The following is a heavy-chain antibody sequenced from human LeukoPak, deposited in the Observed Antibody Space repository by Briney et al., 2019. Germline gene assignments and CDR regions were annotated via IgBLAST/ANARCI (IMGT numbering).Heavy chain of an antibody. CDR1: GFTFSSYE. V-gene: IGHV3-48*03. D-gene: IGHD2-2*01. J-gene: IGHJ4*02. CDR3: ARDITSSTSN. CDR2: ISSSGRTI. Sequence: GGSLRLSCAASGFTFSSYEFNWVRQAPGKGLEWVSYISSSGRTIFYADSVKGRFTISRDNAKNSLYLQMNSLRAEDTAVYYCARDITSSTSNWGQGTLVTVSS.